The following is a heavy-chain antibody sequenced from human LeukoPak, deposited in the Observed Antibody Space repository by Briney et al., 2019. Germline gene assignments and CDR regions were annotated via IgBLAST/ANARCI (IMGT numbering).Heavy chain of an antibody. Sequence: PGGSLRLSCAASGFTLSNAWMSWVRQAPGKGLEWLGHIKSKTDGGTTDCAAPVKGRFTISRDDSKNTLYLQMNSLKTEDTAVYYCTRQQLALDCWGQGTLVTVSS. J-gene: IGHJ4*02. CDR3: TRQQLALDC. CDR1: GFTLSNAW. CDR2: IKSKTDGGTT. D-gene: IGHD6-13*01. V-gene: IGHV3-15*01.